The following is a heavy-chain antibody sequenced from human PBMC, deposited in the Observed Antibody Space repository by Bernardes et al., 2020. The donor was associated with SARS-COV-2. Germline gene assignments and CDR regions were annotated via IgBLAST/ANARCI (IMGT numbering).Heavy chain of an antibody. CDR1: GYTFTGYY. J-gene: IGHJ3*02. CDR3: AKGGFYYDSSGYPDAFDI. D-gene: IGHD3-22*01. V-gene: IGHV1-2*05. CDR2: INPNSGAT. Sequence: ASVKVSCKASGYTFTGYYMHWVRQAPGQGLEWMGRINPNSGATNYAKKFQVRVTMTRDTSISTAYMELSRLRSDDTVVYYCAKGGFYYDSSGYPDAFDIWGQGTMVTVSS.